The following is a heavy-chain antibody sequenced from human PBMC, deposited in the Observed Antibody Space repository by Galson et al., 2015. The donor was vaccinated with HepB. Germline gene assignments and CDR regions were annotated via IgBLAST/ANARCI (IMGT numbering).Heavy chain of an antibody. Sequence: SVKVSCKASGYTFTDHYIHWVRQAPGQELQWMGRISPKSGATNYPQKFQGRVTMTSGTSISTAYMELNRLNSDDTAVYYCARGSSDWFRFDPWGQGTLVTVPS. CDR1: GYTFTDHY. J-gene: IGHJ5*02. V-gene: IGHV1-2*06. CDR2: ISPKSGAT. CDR3: ARGSSDWFRFDP. D-gene: IGHD6-25*01.